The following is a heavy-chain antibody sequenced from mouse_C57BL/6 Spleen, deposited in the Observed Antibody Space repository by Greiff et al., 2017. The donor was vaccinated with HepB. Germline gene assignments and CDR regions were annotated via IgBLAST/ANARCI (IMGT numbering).Heavy chain of an antibody. CDR2: IYWDDAK. D-gene: IGHD2-3*01. J-gene: IGHJ1*03. CDR1: GFSLSTSGMG. CDR3: ARRGTPDDGYWYFDV. Sequence: QVQLKESGPGILQSSQTLSLTCSFSGFSLSTSGMGVSWLRQPSGKGLEWLAHIYWDDAKRYNPSLKSRLTISKDTSRNQVFLKITSVDTADTATYYCARRGTPDDGYWYFDVWGTGTTVTVSS. V-gene: IGHV8-12*01.